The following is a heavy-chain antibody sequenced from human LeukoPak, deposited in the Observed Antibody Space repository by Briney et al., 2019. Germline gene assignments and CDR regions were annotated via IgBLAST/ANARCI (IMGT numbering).Heavy chain of an antibody. J-gene: IGHJ4*02. CDR1: GFTFSSYA. V-gene: IGHV3-23*01. CDR3: AKDSGYGSMTPADY. D-gene: IGHD5-12*01. CDR2: ISGSGGST. Sequence: GGSLGLSCAASGFTFSSYAMSWVRQAPGEGLEWVSAISGSGGSTYYADSVKGRFTISRDNSKNTLYLQMNSLRAEDTAVYYCAKDSGYGSMTPADYWGQGTLVTVSS.